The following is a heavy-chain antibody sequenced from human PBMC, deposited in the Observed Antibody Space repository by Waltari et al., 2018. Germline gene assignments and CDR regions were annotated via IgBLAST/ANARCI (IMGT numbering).Heavy chain of an antibody. V-gene: IGHV4-31*03. D-gene: IGHD4-17*01. CDR1: GGSINSGGFY. J-gene: IGHJ4*02. CDR2: IYSSGGT. CDR3: ARRMATMTTFDY. Sequence: QVQLQESGPGLVKPSQTLSLTCTVSGGSINSGGFYWSWIRQHPVKGLAWIGYIYSSGGTYYNPSLKSRVTISVDTSKNQFSLKVTSVTAADTAVYYCARRMATMTTFDYWGQGTLVTVSS.